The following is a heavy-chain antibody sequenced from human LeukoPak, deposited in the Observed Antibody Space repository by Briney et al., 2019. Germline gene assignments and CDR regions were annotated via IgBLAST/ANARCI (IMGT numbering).Heavy chain of an antibody. D-gene: IGHD6-13*01. CDR1: GYSISSGYY. J-gene: IGHJ4*02. CDR2: IYHSGST. CDR3: ARVGRLSSSSWYSPFDY. V-gene: IGHV4-38-2*02. Sequence: SETLSLTCTVSGYSISSGYYWGWIRQPPGKGLEWIGSIYHSGSTYHNPSLKSRVTISVDTSKNQFSLKLSSVTAADTAVYYCARVGRLSSSSWYSPFDYWGQGTLVTVSS.